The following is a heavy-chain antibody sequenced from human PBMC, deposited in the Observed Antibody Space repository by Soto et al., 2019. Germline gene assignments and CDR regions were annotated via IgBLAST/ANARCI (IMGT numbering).Heavy chain of an antibody. CDR1: GYXFTSYL. CDR3: ARPFGGWELSGWFDP. J-gene: IGHJ5*02. V-gene: IGHV5-51*01. Sequence: EXLKISCKCSGYXFTSYLIVWVRHMPGKGLEWMGIIYPGYSDTRYSPSFQGQVTISAYKSIRTAYLQWSSMKASDTAMYYFARPFGGWELSGWFDPWGQGTLGTVS. D-gene: IGHD1-26*01. CDR2: IYPGYSDT.